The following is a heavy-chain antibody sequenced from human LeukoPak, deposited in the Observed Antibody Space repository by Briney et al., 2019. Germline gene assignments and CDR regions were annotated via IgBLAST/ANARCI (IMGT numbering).Heavy chain of an antibody. CDR3: ARGHLRPKAFDY. V-gene: IGHV3-66*01. D-gene: IGHD4-17*01. Sequence: GGSLRLSCAASGFTFSSYGMSWVRQAPGKGLEWVSVIYSGGSTYYADSVKGRFTISRDNSKNTLYLQMNSLRAEDTAVYYCARGHLRPKAFDYWGQGTLVTVSS. J-gene: IGHJ4*02. CDR2: IYSGGST. CDR1: GFTFSSYG.